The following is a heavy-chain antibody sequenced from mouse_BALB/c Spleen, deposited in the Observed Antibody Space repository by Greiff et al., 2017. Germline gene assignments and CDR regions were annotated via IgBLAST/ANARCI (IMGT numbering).Heavy chain of an antibody. CDR2: IWSGGST. Sequence: QVQLKESGPGLVQPSQSLSITCTVSGFSLTSYGVHWVRQSPGKGLEWLGVIWSGGSTDYNAAFISRLSISKDNSKSQVFFKMNSLQANDTAIYYCARNKGGFITTPYYAMDYWGQGTSVTVSS. CDR3: ARNKGGFITTPYYAMDY. V-gene: IGHV2-2*02. D-gene: IGHD1-1*01. CDR1: GFSLTSYG. J-gene: IGHJ4*01.